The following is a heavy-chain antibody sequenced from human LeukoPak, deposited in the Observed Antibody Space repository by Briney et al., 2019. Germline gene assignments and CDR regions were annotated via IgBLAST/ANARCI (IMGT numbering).Heavy chain of an antibody. V-gene: IGHV3-30*18. CDR2: ISYDGSNK. CDR3: AKARIQLWFDAFDI. D-gene: IGHD5-18*01. Sequence: RRSLRLSCAASGFTFSSYGMHWVRQAPGKGLEWVAVISYDGSNKYYADSVKGRFTISRDNSKNTLYLQMNSLRAEDTAVYYCAKARIQLWFDAFDIWGQGTMVTVSS. J-gene: IGHJ3*02. CDR1: GFTFSSYG.